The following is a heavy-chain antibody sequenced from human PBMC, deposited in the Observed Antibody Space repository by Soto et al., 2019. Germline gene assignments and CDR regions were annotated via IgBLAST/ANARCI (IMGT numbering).Heavy chain of an antibody. CDR3: ARDVELYYYDSSGYPDY. D-gene: IGHD3-22*01. CDR1: GYTFTSYA. V-gene: IGHV1-3*01. CDR2: INAGNGNT. Sequence: GASVKVSCKASGYTFTSYAMHWVRQAPGQRLEWVGWINAGNGNTKYSQKFQGRVTITRDTSASTAYMELSSLRSEDTAVYYCARDVELYYYDSSGYPDYWGQGTLVTVSS. J-gene: IGHJ4*02.